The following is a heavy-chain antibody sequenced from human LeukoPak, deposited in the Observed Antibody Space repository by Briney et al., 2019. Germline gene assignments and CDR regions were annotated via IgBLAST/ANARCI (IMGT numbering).Heavy chain of an antibody. CDR2: IIPTFGIA. D-gene: IGHD1-26*01. V-gene: IGHV1-69*04. CDR3: ARVGINWFDP. J-gene: IGHJ5*02. CDR1: GGTFSSYA. Sequence: SVKVSCKASGGTFSSYAISWVRQAPGQGLEWMGRIIPTFGIANYAQKFQGRVTITADKSTSTAYMELSSLRSEDTAVYYCARVGINWFDPWGQGTLVTVSS.